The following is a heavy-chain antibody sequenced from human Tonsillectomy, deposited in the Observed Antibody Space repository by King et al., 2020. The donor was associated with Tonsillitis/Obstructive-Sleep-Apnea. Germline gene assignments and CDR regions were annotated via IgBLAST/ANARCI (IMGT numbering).Heavy chain of an antibody. CDR2: LYWDDDK. V-gene: IGHV2-5*02. D-gene: IGHD2-2*03. CDR1: GFSLSTAGVG. Sequence: TLKESGPTLVKPTQTLTLTCTFSGFSLSTAGVGVGWIRQPPGKALEWLAVLYWDDDKRYSPSLKSRLIITKDTSKDQVVLTVTNMDPVDTATYYCAHSTXXVGXXXGLXXYYMDXWGXGTTVTVS. J-gene: IGHJ6*03. CDR3: AHSTXXVGXXXGLXXYYMDX.